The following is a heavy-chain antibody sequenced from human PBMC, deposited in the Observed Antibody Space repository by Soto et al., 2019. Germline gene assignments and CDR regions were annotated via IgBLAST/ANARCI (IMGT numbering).Heavy chain of an antibody. J-gene: IGHJ6*02. V-gene: IGHV1-69*01. CDR1: GGTFSSYA. CDR3: SSTPRSGIYYYGMDV. Sequence: QVQLVQSGAEVKKPGSSVKVSCKASGGTFSSYAISWVRQAPGQGLEWMGGIIPIFCTANYAQQFQGRVTITADESKRTAYMELSSLRAEDTAVYYCSSTPRSGIYYYGMDVWGQGTTVTVSS. D-gene: IGHD1-26*01. CDR2: IIPIFCTA.